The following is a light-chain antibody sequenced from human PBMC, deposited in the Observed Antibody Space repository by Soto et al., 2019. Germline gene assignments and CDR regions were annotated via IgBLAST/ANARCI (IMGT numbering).Light chain of an antibody. CDR3: QQSYTTPVYT. V-gene: IGKV1-39*01. CDR1: QDVGNF. Sequence: QMTQSPSSLSASIGDRVTISCQASQDVGNFLNWYQQRPGKAPYLLIYDASNLDSGVSSRFSGSGSGTEFTLTISSLQPEDFATYFCQQSYTTPVYTFGQGTKLEIK. J-gene: IGKJ2*01. CDR2: DAS.